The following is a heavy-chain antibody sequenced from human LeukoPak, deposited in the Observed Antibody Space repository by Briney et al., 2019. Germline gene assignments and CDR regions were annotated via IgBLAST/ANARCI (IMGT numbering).Heavy chain of an antibody. CDR2: IYPGDSDT. CDR1: GYSFTTYW. J-gene: IGHJ4*02. Sequence: GESLEISCKGSGYSFTTYWIGWVRQMPGKGLEWMGIIYPGDSDTRYSPSFQGEVTISADKSISTAYLQWSSLKASDTAMYYCARPSWFYGTDFWSGYYDYWGQGTLVTVSS. CDR3: ARPSWFYGTDFWSGYYDY. V-gene: IGHV5-51*01. D-gene: IGHD3-3*01.